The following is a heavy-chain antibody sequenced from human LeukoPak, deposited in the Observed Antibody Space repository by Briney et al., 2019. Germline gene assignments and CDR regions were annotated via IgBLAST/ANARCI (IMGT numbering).Heavy chain of an antibody. CDR3: ARVGRLQYGDYVAFDY. CDR1: GFTFTDYY. V-gene: IGHV3-11*01. CDR2: ISVSGTTM. J-gene: IGHJ4*02. D-gene: IGHD4-17*01. Sequence: PGGSLRLSCATSGFTFTDYYMSWIRQAPGKGLEWVSYISVSGTTMYYADSVKGRFTLARDNAKNSLYLQMNSLRAEDTAVYYCARVGRLQYGDYVAFDYWGQGALVTVSS.